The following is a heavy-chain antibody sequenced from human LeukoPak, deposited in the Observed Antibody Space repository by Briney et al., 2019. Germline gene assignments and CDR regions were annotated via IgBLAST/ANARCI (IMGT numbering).Heavy chain of an antibody. V-gene: IGHV4-38-2*02. J-gene: IGHJ5*02. CDR1: GYSISSGYY. Sequence: SETLSLTCTVSGYSISSGYYWGWIRQPPGKGLEWIGSIYHSGSTYYNPSLKSRVTISVDTSKNQFSLKLSSVTAADTAVYYCARDQSSWFDPWGQGTLVTVSS. CDR3: ARDQSSWFDP. CDR2: IYHSGST.